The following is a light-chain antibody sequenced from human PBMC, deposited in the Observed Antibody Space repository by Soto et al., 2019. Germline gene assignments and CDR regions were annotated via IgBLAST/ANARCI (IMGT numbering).Light chain of an antibody. Sequence: EILMTQSPATLSVSPGERATLSCRASQSVSSNLAWYQQKPGQAPRLLIYGASTRATGIPARFSGSGSGTDFTLTVNNLEPEDFAVYYCQVRTNWSIAFGRGTRLEI. J-gene: IGKJ5*01. CDR2: GAS. CDR3: QVRTNWSIA. CDR1: QSVSSN. V-gene: IGKV3-15*01.